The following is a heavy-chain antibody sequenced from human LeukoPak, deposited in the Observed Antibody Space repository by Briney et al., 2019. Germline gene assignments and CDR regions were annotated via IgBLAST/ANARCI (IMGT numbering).Heavy chain of an antibody. D-gene: IGHD2-2*01. CDR1: GGSISSSNW. J-gene: IGHJ2*01. CDR3: ARVPAVPAANFYWYFDL. V-gene: IGHV4-4*02. CDR2: IYHSGST. Sequence: SGTLSLTCAVSGGSISSSNWWSWVRPPPGKGLEWIGEIYHSGSTNYNPSLKSRVTISVDKSKNQFSLKLSSVTAADTAVYYCARVPAVPAANFYWYFDLWGRGTLVTVSS.